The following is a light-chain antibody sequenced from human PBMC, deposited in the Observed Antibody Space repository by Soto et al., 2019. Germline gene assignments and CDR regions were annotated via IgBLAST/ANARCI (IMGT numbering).Light chain of an antibody. Sequence: QSALTQPASVSGSPGQSITISCTGTSNDVGRYNLVSWYQQRPGNAPKLILYEVNKRPSGVSYRFSASKSGNTASLTISGLQAEDEADYYCASYAGFSTSVICGGGTKVTVL. V-gene: IGLV2-23*02. J-gene: IGLJ2*01. CDR1: SNDVGRYNL. CDR2: EVN. CDR3: ASYAGFSTSVI.